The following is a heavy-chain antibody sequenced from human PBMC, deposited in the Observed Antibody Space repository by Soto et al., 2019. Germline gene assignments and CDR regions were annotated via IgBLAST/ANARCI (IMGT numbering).Heavy chain of an antibody. Sequence: EVQLVESGGGLVQPGRSLRLSCAASGFTFDDYAMHWVRQAPGKGLAWISGTSWNSGSRGYADSVKGRFTISRDNGKNSLYLQMNSLRAEDTALYYCARGPMLDGAGYYFDYWGQGTMVTVSS. CDR1: GFTFDDYA. CDR2: TSWNSGSR. CDR3: ARGPMLDGAGYYFDY. D-gene: IGHD3-10*02. J-gene: IGHJ4*02. V-gene: IGHV3-9*01.